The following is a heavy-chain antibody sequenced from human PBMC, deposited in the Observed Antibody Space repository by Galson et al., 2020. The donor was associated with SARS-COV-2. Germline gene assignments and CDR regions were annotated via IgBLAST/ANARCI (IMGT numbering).Heavy chain of an antibody. J-gene: IGHJ5*02. D-gene: IGHD3-3*01. CDR2: IDWDDDK. CDR1: GFSLSTSGMC. CDR3: ARNQLRFLEWLPFDP. V-gene: IGHV2-70*01. Sequence: SGPTLAKPTQTLTLTCTFSGFSLSTSGMCVSWIRQPPGKALEWHPLIDWDDDKYYSTSLKPRLTISKDTSKNHVVLTMTNMDPVDTATYYCARNQLRFLEWLPFDPWGQGTLVTVSS.